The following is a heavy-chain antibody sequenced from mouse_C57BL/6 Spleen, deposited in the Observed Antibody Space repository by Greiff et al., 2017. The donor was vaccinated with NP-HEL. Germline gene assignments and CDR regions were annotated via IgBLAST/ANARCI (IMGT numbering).Heavy chain of an antibody. V-gene: IGHV1-18*01. Sequence: VQLKESGPELVKPGASVKIPCKASGYTFTDYNMDWVKQSHGKSLEWIGDINPNNGGTIYNQKFKGKATLTVDKSSSTAYMELRSLTSEDTAVYYCARRDDYDDGYYAMDYWGQGTSVTVSS. CDR2: INPNNGGT. D-gene: IGHD2-4*01. CDR3: ARRDDYDDGYYAMDY. CDR1: GYTFTDYN. J-gene: IGHJ4*01.